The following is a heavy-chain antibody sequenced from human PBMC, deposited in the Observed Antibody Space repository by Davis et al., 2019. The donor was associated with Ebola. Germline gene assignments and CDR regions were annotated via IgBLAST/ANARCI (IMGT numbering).Heavy chain of an antibody. Sequence: PGGSLRLSCAASGFTFSTYAMSWVRQAPGKGLEWVSTISGSVGNIYYVDSVQGRFVISRDNSRNIVYLQMNSLRVDDTAVYYCVKDWGTNWDKGDYGALDVWGQGTMVTVSS. CDR3: VKDWGTNWDKGDYGALDV. CDR1: GFTFSTYA. V-gene: IGHV3-23*01. D-gene: IGHD1/OR15-1a*01. J-gene: IGHJ3*01. CDR2: ISGSVGNI.